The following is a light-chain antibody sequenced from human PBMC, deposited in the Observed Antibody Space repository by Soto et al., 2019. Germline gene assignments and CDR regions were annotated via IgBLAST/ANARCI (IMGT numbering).Light chain of an antibody. V-gene: IGKV1-39*01. J-gene: IGKJ1*01. Sequence: DIQLTQSPSSLSASVGDRVTITCRASQSISSYLNWYQQKPGKAPKLLIYAASSLQSGVPSRFSGSGSCTAFSPPISSLQPEDFSTYYCQQSYSTLPWTFGQGTKVDIK. CDR1: QSISSY. CDR3: QQSYSTLPWT. CDR2: AAS.